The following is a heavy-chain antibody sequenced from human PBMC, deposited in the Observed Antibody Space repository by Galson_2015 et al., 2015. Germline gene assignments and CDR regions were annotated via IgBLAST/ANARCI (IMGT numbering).Heavy chain of an antibody. CDR3: ARGSRESIAVAFGHGYLDY. Sequence: SLRLSCAASGFTFSDYYMTWIRQAPGKGLEWVSHIRSSSIYTHYADSVTGRFTISRDNAKNSLYLQMNSLRAEDTALYYCARGSRESIAVAFGHGYLDYWGQGTLVTVSS. D-gene: IGHD6-19*01. CDR2: IRSSSIYT. J-gene: IGHJ4*02. V-gene: IGHV3-11*05. CDR1: GFTFSDYY.